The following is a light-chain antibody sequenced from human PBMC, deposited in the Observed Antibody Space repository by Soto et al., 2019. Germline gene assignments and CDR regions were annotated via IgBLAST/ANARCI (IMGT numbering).Light chain of an antibody. CDR1: SGDVGTYNY. J-gene: IGLJ2*01. Sequence: QSALTQPASVSGSPGQSITISCTGTSGDVGTYNYVSWYQQHPGKAPKLMIYDVSSRPSGVSNRFSGSKSGNTASLTISGLQAEDEADYYCSSYTSSTTVIFGAGTKVTVL. CDR2: DVS. CDR3: SSYTSSTTVI. V-gene: IGLV2-14*03.